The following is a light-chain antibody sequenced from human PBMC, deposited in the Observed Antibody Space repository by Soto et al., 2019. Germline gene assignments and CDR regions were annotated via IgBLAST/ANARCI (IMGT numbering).Light chain of an antibody. V-gene: IGLV2-14*01. CDR2: EVS. Sequence: LTQPASVSGSPGQSITISCTGTSSDVGGYNYVSWYQQHPGKASKLMIYEVSNRPSGVSNRFSGSKSSNTASLTISGLQAEDEADYYCSSYTSSSTYVFGTGTKVTVL. J-gene: IGLJ1*01. CDR3: SSYTSSSTYV. CDR1: SSDVGGYNY.